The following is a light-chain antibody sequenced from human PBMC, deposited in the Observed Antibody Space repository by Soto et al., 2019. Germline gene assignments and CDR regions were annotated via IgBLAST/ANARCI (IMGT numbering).Light chain of an antibody. V-gene: IGKV1-39*01. CDR2: AAS. J-gene: IGKJ3*01. CDR1: QSISSY. Sequence: DIQMNQSPSSLSASVGDRVTITFRVSQSISSYLNWYQQKPGKAPKLLIYAASSLQSGVPSRFSGGGSGTDFTLTTTDLEPEDFATYYCQQTYSTPFTFGPGTKVDIK. CDR3: QQTYSTPFT.